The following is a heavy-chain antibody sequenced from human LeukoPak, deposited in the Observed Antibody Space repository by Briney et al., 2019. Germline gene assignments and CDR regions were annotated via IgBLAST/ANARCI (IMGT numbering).Heavy chain of an antibody. Sequence: PGGSLRLSCAASGFTFSSYSMNWVRQAPGKGLEWVSSISSSSSYIYYADSVKGRFTISRDNAKNSLYLQMNSLRAEDTAVYYCARDEEAVAGRQTTFNYWGQGTLVTVSS. CDR2: ISSSSSYI. J-gene: IGHJ4*02. CDR1: GFTFSSYS. V-gene: IGHV3-21*01. D-gene: IGHD6-19*01. CDR3: ARDEEAVAGRQTTFNY.